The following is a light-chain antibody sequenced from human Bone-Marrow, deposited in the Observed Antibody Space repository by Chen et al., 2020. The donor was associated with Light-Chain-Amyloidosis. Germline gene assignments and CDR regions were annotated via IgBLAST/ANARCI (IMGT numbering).Light chain of an antibody. V-gene: IGLV2-14*03. CDR3: FTQTTYSTLKV. CDR1: SSDVGSSEF. J-gene: IGLJ2*01. CDR2: DVS. Sequence: QSAVTQPASVSGSPGQSITISCTGTSSDVGSSEFVSWYQQHPGKAPQLIIFDVSNRPSGVSSRFSCSKSGNTASLFISGLQAEDEADYYCFTQTTYSTLKVFGGGTKLTVL.